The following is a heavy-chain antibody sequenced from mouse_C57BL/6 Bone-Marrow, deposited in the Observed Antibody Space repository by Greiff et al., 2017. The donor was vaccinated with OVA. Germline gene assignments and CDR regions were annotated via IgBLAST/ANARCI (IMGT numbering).Heavy chain of an antibody. CDR3: ARTVPVDY. CDR1: GYTFTSYD. Sequence: QVQLKESGPELVKPGASVKLSCKASGYTFTSYDINWVKQRPGQGLEWIGWIYPRDGSTKYNEKFKGKATLTVDTSSSTAYMELHSLTSEDAAVYFCARTVPVDYWGQGTTLTVSS. CDR2: IYPRDGST. J-gene: IGHJ2*01. D-gene: IGHD1-1*01. V-gene: IGHV1-85*01.